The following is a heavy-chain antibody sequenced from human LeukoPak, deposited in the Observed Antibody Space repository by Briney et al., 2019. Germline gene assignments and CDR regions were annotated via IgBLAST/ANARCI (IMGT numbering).Heavy chain of an antibody. CDR2: IYYSGST. CDR3: ATCSGGSCYSAFYI. CDR1: GGSISSYY. Sequence: SETLSLTCTVSGGSISSYYWSWIRQPPGKGLEWIGYIYYSGSTNYNPSLKSRVTISVDTSKNQFSLKLSSVTAADTAVYYCATCSGGSCYSAFYIWGQGTMVTVSS. J-gene: IGHJ3*02. D-gene: IGHD2-15*01. V-gene: IGHV4-59*08.